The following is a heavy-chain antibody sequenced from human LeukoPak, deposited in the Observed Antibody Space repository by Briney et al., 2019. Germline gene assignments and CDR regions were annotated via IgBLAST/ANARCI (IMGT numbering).Heavy chain of an antibody. Sequence: SETLSLTCTVSGGSISSYYWSWIRQPAGKGLQWIGRIYTSGSTNYNPSLKSRVTISVDTSKNQFSLKLSSVTAADTAVYYCARAIVVVPAANDAFDIWGQGTMVTVSS. CDR3: ARAIVVVPAANDAFDI. D-gene: IGHD2-2*01. CDR1: GGSISSYY. V-gene: IGHV4-4*07. CDR2: IYTSGST. J-gene: IGHJ3*02.